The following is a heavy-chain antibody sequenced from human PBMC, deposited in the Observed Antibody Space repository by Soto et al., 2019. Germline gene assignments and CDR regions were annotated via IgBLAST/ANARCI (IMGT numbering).Heavy chain of an antibody. D-gene: IGHD2-15*01. V-gene: IGHV1-2*02. J-gene: IGHJ5*02. CDR1: GYTFTGYY. Sequence: ASVKVSCKASGYTFTGYYMHWVRQAPGQGLEWMGWINPNSGGTNYAQKFQGRVTMTRDTSISTAYMELSGLRSDDTAVYYCARDMVVAATDNWFDPWGQGTLVTVSS. CDR2: INPNSGGT. CDR3: ARDMVVAATDNWFDP.